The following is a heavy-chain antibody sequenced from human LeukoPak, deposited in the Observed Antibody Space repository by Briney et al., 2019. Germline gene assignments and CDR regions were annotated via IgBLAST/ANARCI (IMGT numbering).Heavy chain of an antibody. CDR1: GGSITIGGYY. CDR2: MYYDGNT. D-gene: IGHD3-22*01. V-gene: IGHV4-31*03. CDR3: ARGDYCDSSGYYYVRY. Sequence: SETLSLTCTVSGGSITIGGYYWSWVRQHPGKALEWIGYMYYDGNTYYNPSLKSRVTISADTSRNQFSLKLTSVTAADTAVYYCARGDYCDSSGYYYVRYWGQGTQVTVSS. J-gene: IGHJ4*02.